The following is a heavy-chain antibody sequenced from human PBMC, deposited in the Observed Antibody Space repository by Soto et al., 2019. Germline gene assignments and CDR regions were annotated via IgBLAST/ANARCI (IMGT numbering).Heavy chain of an antibody. CDR3: AKRPHYYGSGSYYNVSFDI. CDR2: ISGSGGST. CDR1: GFTFSSYA. D-gene: IGHD3-10*01. Sequence: PGGSLRLSCAASGFTFSSYAMSWVRQAPGKGLEWVSAISGSGGSTYYADSVKGRFTISRDNSKNTLYLQMNSLRAEDTAVYYCAKRPHYYGSGSYYNVSFDIWGQGTMVT. J-gene: IGHJ3*02. V-gene: IGHV3-23*01.